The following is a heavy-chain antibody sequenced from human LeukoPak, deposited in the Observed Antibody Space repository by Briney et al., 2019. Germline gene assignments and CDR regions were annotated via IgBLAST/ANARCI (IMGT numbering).Heavy chain of an antibody. D-gene: IGHD3-9*01. V-gene: IGHV4-59*01. CDR3: ARGLKFYDILTAYYTFPYFDY. CDR2: IYYSGST. Sequence: PWETLSLTCTVSGGSLSSYYWTWIRQPPGKGLEWIGYIYYSGSTNYNPSLKSRVTISIDTSKNQFSLKLSSVTVADTAVYYCARGLKFYDILTAYYTFPYFDYWGQGALVTVSS. CDR1: GGSLSSYY. J-gene: IGHJ4*02.